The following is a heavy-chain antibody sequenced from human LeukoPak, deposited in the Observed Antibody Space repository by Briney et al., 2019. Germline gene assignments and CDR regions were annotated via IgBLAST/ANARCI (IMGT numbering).Heavy chain of an antibody. Sequence: GSSVKVSCKASGGTFSSYAMSWVRQAPGKGLEWVSAISGSGGSTYYADSVKGRFTISRDNSKNTLYLQMNSLRAEDTAVYYCAKRAESYDSSGYYIDYWGQGTLVTVSS. CDR3: AKRAESYDSSGYYIDY. D-gene: IGHD3-22*01. CDR1: GGTFSSYA. V-gene: IGHV3-23*01. J-gene: IGHJ4*02. CDR2: ISGSGGST.